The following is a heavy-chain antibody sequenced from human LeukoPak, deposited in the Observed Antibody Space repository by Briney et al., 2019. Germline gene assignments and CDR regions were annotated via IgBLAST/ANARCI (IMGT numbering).Heavy chain of an antibody. V-gene: IGHV3-11*01. Sequence: PGWSLRLSCAASGFTFSDYYMSWIRQAPGKGLESVSYISSSGSTIYYADSVKGRFTISRDNAKNSLYLQMNSLRAEDTAVYYCARVRSYSSGYSPLGYWGQGNLVTVSS. D-gene: IGHD3-22*01. J-gene: IGHJ4*02. CDR3: ARVRSYSSGYSPLGY. CDR2: ISSSGSTI. CDR1: GFTFSDYY.